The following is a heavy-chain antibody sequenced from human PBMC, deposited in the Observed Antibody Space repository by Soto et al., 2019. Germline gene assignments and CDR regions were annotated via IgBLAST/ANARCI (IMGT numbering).Heavy chain of an antibody. D-gene: IGHD2-2*01. J-gene: IGHJ6*02. Sequence: QVQLVQSGAEVKKPGSSVKVSCKASGGTFSSYAISWVRQAPGQGLEWMGGIIPISGTTNYAQKFQGRITITADESTSTAYMELSSLRSEDTAVYYVASSQGSSTSLEIYYYYYYGMDVWGQGTTVTVSS. CDR2: IIPISGTT. CDR1: GGTFSSYA. CDR3: ASSQGSSTSLEIYYYYYYGMDV. V-gene: IGHV1-69*01.